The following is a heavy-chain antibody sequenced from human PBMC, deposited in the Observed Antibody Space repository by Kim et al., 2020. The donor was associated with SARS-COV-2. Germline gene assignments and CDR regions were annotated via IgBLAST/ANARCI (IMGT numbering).Heavy chain of an antibody. CDR3: AKDTHYAFDI. Sequence: GGSLRLSCAASGFMFSSSWMSWVRQTPGKGLEWVANIRQDGSDKYYMDSVKGRFTISRDNAKNSLYLQMNSLGAEDTAVYYCAKDTHYAFDIWGQGTMVT. V-gene: IGHV3-7*01. CDR1: GFMFSSSW. J-gene: IGHJ3*02. CDR2: IRQDGSDK.